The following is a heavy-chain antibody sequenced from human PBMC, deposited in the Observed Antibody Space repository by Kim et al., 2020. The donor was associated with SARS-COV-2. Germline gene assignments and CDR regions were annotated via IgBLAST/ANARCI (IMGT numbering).Heavy chain of an antibody. D-gene: IGHD6-6*01. Sequence: YSPSLKGRVTVSIDTSKNQFSLKLSSVTAADTAVYYCARAMEARTGAFDIWGQGTMVTVSS. V-gene: IGHV4-34*01. CDR3: ARAMEARTGAFDI. J-gene: IGHJ3*02.